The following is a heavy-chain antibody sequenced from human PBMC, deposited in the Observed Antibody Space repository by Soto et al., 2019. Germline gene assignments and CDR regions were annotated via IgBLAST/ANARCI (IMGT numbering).Heavy chain of an antibody. Sequence: ASVKVSCKASGYTFTSYAMQWVRQAPGQRLELMGWINAGNGNTKYSQKFQGRVTITRDTSASTAYMELSSLRSEDTAVYYCAISMGYYDSSGYDYWGQGTLVTVYS. J-gene: IGHJ4*02. CDR1: GYTFTSYA. CDR3: AISMGYYDSSGYDY. CDR2: INAGNGNT. V-gene: IGHV1-3*01. D-gene: IGHD3-22*01.